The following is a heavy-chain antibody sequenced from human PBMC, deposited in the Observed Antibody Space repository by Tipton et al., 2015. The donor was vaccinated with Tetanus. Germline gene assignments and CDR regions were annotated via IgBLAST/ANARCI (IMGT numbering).Heavy chain of an antibody. D-gene: IGHD4-23*01. CDR1: GGSLSGYF. Sequence: LVQSSETLSLTCAVSGGSLSGYFWNWIRQPPGKGLEWIGEIHHGGNTNYNPSLKSRVTISIDTSNTQFSLRLTSVTAADTAVYYCAGGGVVNAFLVYWGQGTLVTVSS. J-gene: IGHJ4*02. CDR2: IHHGGNT. CDR3: AGGGVVNAFLVY. V-gene: IGHV4-34*01.